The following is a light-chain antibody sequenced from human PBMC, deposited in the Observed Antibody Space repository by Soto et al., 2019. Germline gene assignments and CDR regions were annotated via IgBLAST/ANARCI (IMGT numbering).Light chain of an antibody. CDR2: DVT. CDR3: VSFTSSTTYV. Sequence: QSALTQPASVSDSPGQSITISCTGTSSDVGGSNHVSWYQQHPGKAPKLMIYDVTNRPSGVSHRFSGSKSGSTASLIISGLQAEDEADYYCVSFTSSTTYVFGTGIKVT. J-gene: IGLJ1*01. V-gene: IGLV2-14*01. CDR1: SSDVGGSNH.